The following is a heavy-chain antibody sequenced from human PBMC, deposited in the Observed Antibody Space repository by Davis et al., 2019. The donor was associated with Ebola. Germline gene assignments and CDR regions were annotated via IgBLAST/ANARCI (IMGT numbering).Heavy chain of an antibody. V-gene: IGHV3-48*04. J-gene: IGHJ6*02. CDR2: ISSSGSTI. Sequence: GESLKISCAASGFTFSSYSMNWVRQAPGKGLEWVSYISSSGSTIYYADSVKGRFTISRDNAKNSLYLQMNSLRAEDTAVYYCARHKETYYYYGMDVWGQGTTVTVSS. CDR3: ARHKETYYYYGMDV. CDR1: GFTFSSYS.